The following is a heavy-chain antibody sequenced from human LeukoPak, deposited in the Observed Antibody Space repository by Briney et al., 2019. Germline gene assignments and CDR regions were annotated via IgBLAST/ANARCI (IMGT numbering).Heavy chain of an antibody. Sequence: SSETLSLTCAVYGGSFSGYYWSWIRQPPGKGLECVGEINHSGSTNYNPSLKSRVTISVDTSKNQFSLKLSSVTAADTAVYYCARSDYDSSGYYRDWGQGTLVTVSS. D-gene: IGHD3-22*01. J-gene: IGHJ4*02. CDR1: GGSFSGYY. CDR3: ARSDYDSSGYYRD. V-gene: IGHV4-34*01. CDR2: INHSGST.